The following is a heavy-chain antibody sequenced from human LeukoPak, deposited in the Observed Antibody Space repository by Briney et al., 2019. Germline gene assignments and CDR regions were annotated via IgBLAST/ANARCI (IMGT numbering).Heavy chain of an antibody. J-gene: IGHJ4*02. D-gene: IGHD6-13*01. Sequence: SQTLSLTCTVSGGSISSGGYYWSWIRQPPGKGLEWIGYIYHSGSTYYNPSLKSRVTISVDRSKNQFSLKLSSVTAADTAVYYCARDEGIAAVWGQGTLVTVSS. CDR1: GGSISSGGYY. V-gene: IGHV4-30-2*01. CDR2: IYHSGST. CDR3: ARDEGIAAV.